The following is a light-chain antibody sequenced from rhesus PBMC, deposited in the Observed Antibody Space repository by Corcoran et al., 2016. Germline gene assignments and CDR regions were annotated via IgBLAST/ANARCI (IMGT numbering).Light chain of an antibody. CDR1: QGISTY. J-gene: IGKJ2*01. Sequence: DIQMTQSPSSLSASVGDRVTITCRASQGISTYLNWYQQKPGKAPKRLIYAASRLESGVPSRFSGSGSGTDFTLTIRSLQPEDFATYYCLQYNSDPYSFGQGTKVEIK. V-gene: IGKV1-43*02. CDR2: AAS. CDR3: LQYNSDPYS.